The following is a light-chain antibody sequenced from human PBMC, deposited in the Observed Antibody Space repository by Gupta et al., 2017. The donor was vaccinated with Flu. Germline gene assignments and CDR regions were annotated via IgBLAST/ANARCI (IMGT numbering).Light chain of an antibody. CDR2: TNS. CDR3: QSYDSSLGASV. V-gene: IGLV1-40*01. Sequence: QSVLTQPRSVSGAPGQRVTIPCTGSSSNIGAGYNVHWYQHRPGAVPKLLIYTNSNRPSGVPDRFSASKSATSATLAITGLQAEDEADYYCQSYDSSLGASVVGGGTKLTVL. J-gene: IGLJ3*02. CDR1: SSNIGAGYN.